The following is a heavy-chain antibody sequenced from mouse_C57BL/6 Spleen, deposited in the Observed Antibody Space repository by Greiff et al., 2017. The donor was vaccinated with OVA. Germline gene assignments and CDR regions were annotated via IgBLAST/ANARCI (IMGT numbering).Heavy chain of an antibody. J-gene: IGHJ1*03. D-gene: IGHD2-10*02. CDR1: GYTFTSYW. V-gene: IGHV1-55*01. CDR3: ARKLVRELYCYFDD. CDR2: IYPASGYT. Sequence: QVQLQQPGAELVKPGASVKMSCKASGYTFTSYWIPWVKQRPGQGLEWIGDIYPASGYTNYNEKFKGKATLTVDTSSSTAYMQLSSLTSAESAVDYCARKLVRELYCYFDDWGTGTTVTVSS.